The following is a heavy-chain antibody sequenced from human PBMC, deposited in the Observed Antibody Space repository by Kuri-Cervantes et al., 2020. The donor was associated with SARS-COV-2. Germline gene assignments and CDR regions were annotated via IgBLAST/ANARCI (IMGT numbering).Heavy chain of an antibody. CDR1: GFTFDDYA. V-gene: IGHV3-9*01. CDR3: ARDLGGYFDY. D-gene: IGHD2-15*01. Sequence: GGSLRLPCAASGFTFDDYAMHWVRQAPGKGLEWVSGISWNSGSIGYADPVKGRFTISRDNAKNSLYLQMNSLRAEDTALYYCARDLGGYFDYWGQGTLVTVSS. CDR2: ISWNSGSI. J-gene: IGHJ4*02.